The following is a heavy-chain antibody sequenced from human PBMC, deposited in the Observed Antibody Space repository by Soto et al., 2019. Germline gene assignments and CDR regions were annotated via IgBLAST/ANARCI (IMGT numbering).Heavy chain of an antibody. J-gene: IGHJ4*02. D-gene: IGHD6-19*01. CDR2: ISYDGSNK. CDR1: GFTFSSYA. Sequence: QVQLVESGGGVVQPGRSLRLSCAASGFTFSSYAMHWVRQAPGKGLEWVAVISYDGSNKYYADSVKGRFTISRDNSKNTPYLQMNSLRAEDTAVYYCPIDRPWLDSRAERNIDYWGQGTLVTVSS. CDR3: PIDRPWLDSRAERNIDY. V-gene: IGHV3-30-3*01.